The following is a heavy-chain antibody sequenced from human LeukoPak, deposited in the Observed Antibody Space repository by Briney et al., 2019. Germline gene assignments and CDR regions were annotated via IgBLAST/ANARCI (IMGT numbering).Heavy chain of an antibody. D-gene: IGHD1-1*01. CDR1: GGSISSSSYY. Sequence: PSETLSLTCTVSGGSISSSSYYWGWIRKPPGKRLEWIGSIYYSGSTYYNPSLKSRVTISVDTSKNQYSLKLSSVTAADTAVYYCARGYQGIWNALGYYFDYWGQGTLVTVSS. J-gene: IGHJ4*02. CDR3: ARGYQGIWNALGYYFDY. CDR2: IYYSGST. V-gene: IGHV4-39*07.